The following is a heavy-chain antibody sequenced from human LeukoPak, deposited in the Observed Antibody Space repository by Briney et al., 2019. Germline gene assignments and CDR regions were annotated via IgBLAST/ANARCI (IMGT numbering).Heavy chain of an antibody. J-gene: IGHJ4*02. CDR2: IYSGGST. V-gene: IGHV3-53*01. CDR3: AREVELVLVY. CDR1: GFTFSSHA. Sequence: GGSLRLSCAASGFTFSSHALSWVRQAPGKGLEWVSVIYSGGSTYYADSVKGRFTISRDNSKNTLYLQMNSLRAEDTAVYYCAREVELVLVYWGQGTLVTVSS. D-gene: IGHD6-6*01.